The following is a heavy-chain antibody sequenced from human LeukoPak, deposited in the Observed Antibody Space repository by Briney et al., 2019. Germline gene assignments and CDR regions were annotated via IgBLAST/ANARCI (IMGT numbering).Heavy chain of an antibody. CDR3: ARSNYDSSGYYPY. J-gene: IGHJ4*02. V-gene: IGHV4-4*02. CDR2: IYHSGST. Sequence: SGTLSLTCAVSGGSISSSNWWSWVRQPPGKGLEWIGEIYHSGSTNYNPSLKSRVPISVAKNQFSLKLSSVTAADTAVYYCARSNYDSSGYYPYWGQGTLVTVSS. D-gene: IGHD3-22*01. CDR1: GGSISSSNW.